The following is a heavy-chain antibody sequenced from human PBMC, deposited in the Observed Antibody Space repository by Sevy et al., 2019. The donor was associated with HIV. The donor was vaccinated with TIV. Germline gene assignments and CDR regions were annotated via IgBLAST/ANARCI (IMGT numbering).Heavy chain of an antibody. Sequence: GGSLRLSCAASGFTFSSYEMNWVRQAPGKGLEWVSYISSSGSTIYYADSVKGRFTISRDNAKNSLYLQMNSLRAEDTAVYYCARDSRRVGFWATEGVDFDYWGQGTLVTVSS. D-gene: IGHD2-2*03. CDR1: GFTFSSYE. V-gene: IGHV3-48*03. CDR3: ARDSRRVGFWATEGVDFDY. J-gene: IGHJ4*02. CDR2: ISSSGSTI.